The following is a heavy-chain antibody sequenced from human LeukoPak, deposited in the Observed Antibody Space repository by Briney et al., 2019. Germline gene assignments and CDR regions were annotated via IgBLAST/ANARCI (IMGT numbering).Heavy chain of an antibody. CDR3: ARVTTRPIYYMDV. Sequence: WETLSLTCTVSGGSISSSNYYWGWIRQPPGKGLEWIGSTIYYGGSTYYNPSLKSRVTISVDTSKNQFSLKLSSVTAADTAVYYCARVTTRPIYYMDVWGKGTTVTVSS. D-gene: IGHD4-11*01. CDR1: GGSISSSNYY. V-gene: IGHV4-39*07. CDR2: IYYGGST. J-gene: IGHJ6*03.